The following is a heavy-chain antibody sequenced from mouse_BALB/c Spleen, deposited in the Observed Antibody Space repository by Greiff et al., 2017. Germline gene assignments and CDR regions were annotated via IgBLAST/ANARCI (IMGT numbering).Heavy chain of an antibody. V-gene: IGHV2-2*02. J-gene: IGHJ4*01. Sequence: QVQLKQSGPGLVQPSQSLSITCTVSGFSLTSYGVHWVRQSPGKGLEWLGVIWSGGSTDYNAAFISRLSISKDNSKSQVFFKMNSLQANDTAIYYCARNHPVTTATWGYAMDYWGQGTSVTVSS. CDR2: IWSGGST. CDR3: ARNHPVTTATWGYAMDY. CDR1: GFSLTSYG. D-gene: IGHD1-2*01.